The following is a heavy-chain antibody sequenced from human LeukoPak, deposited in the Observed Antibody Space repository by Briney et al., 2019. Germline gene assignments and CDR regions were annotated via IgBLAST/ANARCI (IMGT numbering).Heavy chain of an antibody. CDR2: IYYSGST. CDR3: AREKSAHSSGWYVDYFDY. J-gene: IGHJ4*02. Sequence: KSSQTLSLTCAVSGGSISSGGYSWSWIRQPPGKGLEWIGYIYYSGSTYYNPSLKSRVTISVDTSKNQFSLKLSSVTAADTAVYYCAREKSAHSSGWYVDYFDYWGQGTLVTVSS. V-gene: IGHV4-30-4*07. D-gene: IGHD6-19*01. CDR1: GGSISSGGYS.